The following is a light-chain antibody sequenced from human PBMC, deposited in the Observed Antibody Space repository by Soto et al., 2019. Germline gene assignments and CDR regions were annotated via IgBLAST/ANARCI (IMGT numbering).Light chain of an antibody. Sequence: QSALTQPASVSGSPGQSITISCTGTSSDVGGYNYVSWYQQHPGKAPKLMIYEVSNRPSGVSNRFSGSKSGNTASLTISGLQAEDEADYYCSSYTSSSRVFRTGTKVTVL. CDR2: EVS. V-gene: IGLV2-14*01. J-gene: IGLJ1*01. CDR3: SSYTSSSRV. CDR1: SSDVGGYNY.